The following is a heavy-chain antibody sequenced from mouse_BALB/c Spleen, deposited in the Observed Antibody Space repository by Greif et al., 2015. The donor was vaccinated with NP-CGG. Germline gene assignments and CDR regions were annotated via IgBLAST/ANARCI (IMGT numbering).Heavy chain of an antibody. CDR2: ISSGGSYT. J-gene: IGHJ2*01. CDR3: ASNWDFYYFDY. CDR1: GFTFSSYG. Sequence: EVQLQQSGGDLVKPGGSLKLSCAASGFTFSSYGMSWVRQTPDKRLEWVATISSGGSYTYYPDSVKGRFTISRDNAKNTLYLQMSSLKSEDTAMYYCASNWDFYYFDYWGQGTTLTVSS. V-gene: IGHV5-6*01. D-gene: IGHD4-1*02.